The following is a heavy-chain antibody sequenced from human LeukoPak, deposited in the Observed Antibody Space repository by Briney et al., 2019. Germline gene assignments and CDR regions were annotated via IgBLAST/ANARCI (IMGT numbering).Heavy chain of an antibody. Sequence: PSETLSLTCTVSGDSITSYNWTGIRQSPGRGLEWIGYVYYDGSTQYNPSLKSRVTISLDTSSKQFSLKLTSVTAADTAIYYCATYTRRCSGGTCYSIDYWGQGTLVTVSS. J-gene: IGHJ4*02. CDR1: GDSITSYN. V-gene: IGHV4-59*08. CDR2: VYYDGST. D-gene: IGHD2-15*01. CDR3: ATYTRRCSGGTCYSIDY.